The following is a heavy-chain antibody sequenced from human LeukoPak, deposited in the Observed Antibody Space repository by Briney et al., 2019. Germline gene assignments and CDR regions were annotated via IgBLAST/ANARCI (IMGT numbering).Heavy chain of an antibody. CDR3: TREDHSNYNY. J-gene: IGHJ4*02. Sequence: GRSLRLSCAASGFTFSSYGMHWVRQAPGKGLEWVAVITYDGSNKYYLDSVKGRFTISRDNSKNTLWLQMNSLRAEDTAVYYCTREDHSNYNYWGQGTLVTVSS. CDR2: ITYDGSNK. V-gene: IGHV3-30*03. CDR1: GFTFSSYG. D-gene: IGHD4-11*01.